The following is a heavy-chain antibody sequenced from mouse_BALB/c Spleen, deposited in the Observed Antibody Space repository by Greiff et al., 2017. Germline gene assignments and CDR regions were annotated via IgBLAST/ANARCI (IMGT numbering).Heavy chain of an antibody. CDR2: ISDGGSYT. CDR1: GFTFSDYY. CDR3: ARSYGDYGAWFAY. V-gene: IGHV5-4*02. J-gene: IGHJ3*01. D-gene: IGHD2-13*01. Sequence: EVLLVESGGGLVKPGGSLKLSCAASGFTFSDYYMYWVRQTPEKRLEWVATISDGGSYTYYPDSVKGRFTISRDNAKNNLYLQMSSLKSEDTAMYYCARSYGDYGAWFAYWGQGTLVTVSA.